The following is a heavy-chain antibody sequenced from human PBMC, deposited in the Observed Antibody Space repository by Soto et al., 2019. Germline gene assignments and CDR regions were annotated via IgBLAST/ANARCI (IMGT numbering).Heavy chain of an antibody. CDR3: AKVVVGATSHSDFDS. D-gene: IGHD2-15*01. CDR2: AAYSGGT. CDR1: GGSIANNNYF. V-gene: IGHV4-39*01. J-gene: IGHJ4*02. Sequence: SETLSLTCTVSGGSIANNNYFWGWVRQPPGKGLEWIGSAAYSGGTYKNPSLKSRVTVSVDTSKNQFSLKLTSVTAADTAVYYCAKVVVGATSHSDFDSWGQGTLVTVSS.